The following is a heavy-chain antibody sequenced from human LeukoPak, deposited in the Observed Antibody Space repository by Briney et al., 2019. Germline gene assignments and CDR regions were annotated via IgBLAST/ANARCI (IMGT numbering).Heavy chain of an antibody. CDR3: ARGTVTTEYFDF. CDR1: GGSISSYY. V-gene: IGHV4-4*09. D-gene: IGHD4-17*01. J-gene: IGHJ4*02. Sequence: SETLSLTCTVSGGSISSYYWSWIRQPPGKGLEWIGYIYTSGSTNYNTSLKSRVTISVDTSKNQFSLKLSSVTAADTAVYYCARGTVTTEYFDFWGQGTLVTVSS. CDR2: IYTSGST.